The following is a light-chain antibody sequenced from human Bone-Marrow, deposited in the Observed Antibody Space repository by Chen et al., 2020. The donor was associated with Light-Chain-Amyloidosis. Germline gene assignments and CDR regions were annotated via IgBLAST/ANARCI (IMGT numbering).Light chain of an antibody. CDR1: SGDVGTYNY. J-gene: IGLJ1*01. V-gene: IGLV2-14*01. CDR2: AVS. CDR3: SSFTSSSSYV. Sequence: QSALTQPASVSGSPRQSLPISCPGTSGDVGTYNYVSWYQQHPGKAPKVMIYAVSNRPSGVSNRFSGSKSGNTASLTISGLQAEDEADYYCSSFTSSSSYVFGPGTKVTVL.